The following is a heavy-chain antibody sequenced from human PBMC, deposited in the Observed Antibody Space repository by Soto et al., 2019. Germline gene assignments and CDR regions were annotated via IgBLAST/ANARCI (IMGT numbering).Heavy chain of an antibody. CDR1: GGSISSGGYY. CDR3: ARVPYCSSTSFYTPWFDP. J-gene: IGHJ5*02. D-gene: IGHD2-2*02. V-gene: IGHV4-31*03. Sequence: PSETLSLTCTVSGGSISSGGYYWSWIRQHPGKGLEWIGYIYYSGSTYYNPSLKSRVTISVDTSKNQFSLKLSSVTAADTAVYYCARVPYCSSTSFYTPWFDPWGQGTLVTVSS. CDR2: IYYSGST.